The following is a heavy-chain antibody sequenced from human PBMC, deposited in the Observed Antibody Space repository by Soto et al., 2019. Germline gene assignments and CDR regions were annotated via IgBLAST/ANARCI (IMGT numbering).Heavy chain of an antibody. CDR3: ARGIGHSYGFNWLDT. Sequence: ASVKVSCTASGYTFTSYGISWARQAPGQGLEWMGWISAYNGNTNYAQKLQGRVTMTTDTSTSTAYMELRSLRSDDTAVYYCARGIGHSYGFNWLDTWGQGTLVTVSS. J-gene: IGHJ5*02. V-gene: IGHV1-18*01. D-gene: IGHD5-18*01. CDR2: ISAYNGNT. CDR1: GYTFTSYG.